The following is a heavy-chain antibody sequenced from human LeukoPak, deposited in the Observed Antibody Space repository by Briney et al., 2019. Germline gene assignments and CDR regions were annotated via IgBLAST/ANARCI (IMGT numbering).Heavy chain of an antibody. J-gene: IGHJ3*02. CDR1: GFTFSNYW. Sequence: GGSLRLSCAASGFTFSNYWMSWVRQAPGKGLQWVANIKQDGSEKYYVDSVKGRFTISRDNAKNSLYLQMNSLRAEDTAVYYCARDPIGMGAFDIWGQGTMVTVSS. CDR3: ARDPIGMGAFDI. CDR2: IKQDGSEK. D-gene: IGHD1-26*01. V-gene: IGHV3-7*01.